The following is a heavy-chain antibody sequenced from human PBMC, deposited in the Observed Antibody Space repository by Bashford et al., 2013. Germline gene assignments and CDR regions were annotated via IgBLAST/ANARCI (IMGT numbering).Heavy chain of an antibody. D-gene: IGHD2-8*01. V-gene: IGHV2-5*01. CDR3: AHSENVLMVYATRYWYFDL. CDR1: GFSLSTSGVG. CDR2: IYWNDDK. J-gene: IGHJ2*01. Sequence: SGPTLVKPTQTLTLTCTFSGFSLSTSGVGVGWIRQPPGKALEWLALIYWNDDKRYSPSLKSRLTITKDTSKNQVVLTMTNMDPVDTATYYCAHSENVLMVYATRYWYFDLVGPWHPGHRLL.